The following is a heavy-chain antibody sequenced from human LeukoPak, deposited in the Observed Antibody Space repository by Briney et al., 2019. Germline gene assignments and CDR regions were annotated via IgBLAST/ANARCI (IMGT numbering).Heavy chain of an antibody. CDR3: ARIMTTVTTVEY. Sequence: GSLRLSCAASGFTFSTYSMNWVRQAPGKGLGWVSYISSSSSAIYYADSVRGRFTISRDNAKNSLYLQMNSLRAADTAVYYCARIMTTVTTVEYWGQGTLVTVSS. CDR1: GFTFSTYS. V-gene: IGHV3-48*01. J-gene: IGHJ4*02. D-gene: IGHD4-17*01. CDR2: ISSSSSAI.